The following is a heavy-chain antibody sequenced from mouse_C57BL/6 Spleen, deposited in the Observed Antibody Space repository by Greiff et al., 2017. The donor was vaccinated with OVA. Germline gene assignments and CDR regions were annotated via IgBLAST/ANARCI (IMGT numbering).Heavy chain of an antibody. Sequence: VQLQQPGAELVRPGSSVKLSCKASGYTFTSYWMHWVKQRPIQGLEWIGNIDPSDSETHYNQKFKDKATLTVDKSSSTAYMQLSSLTSEDSAVYYGARGGTRGYYFDYWGQGTTLTVSS. CDR3: ARGGTRGYYFDY. CDR2: IDPSDSET. D-gene: IGHD3-3*01. J-gene: IGHJ2*01. V-gene: IGHV1-52*01. CDR1: GYTFTSYW.